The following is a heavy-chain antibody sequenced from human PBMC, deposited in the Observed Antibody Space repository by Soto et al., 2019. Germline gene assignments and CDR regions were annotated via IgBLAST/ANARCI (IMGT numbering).Heavy chain of an antibody. D-gene: IGHD3-22*01. J-gene: IGHJ4*02. CDR1: GGSITTTSYY. V-gene: IGHV4-31*03. CDR3: ARTPYYYDSSGYYDY. CDR2: IYYSGST. Sequence: PSETLSLTCTVSGGSITTTSYYWGWIRQPPGKGLEWIGYIYYSGSTYYNPSLKSRVTISVDTSKNQFSLKLSSVTAADTAVYYCARTPYYYDSSGYYDYWGQGTLVTVSS.